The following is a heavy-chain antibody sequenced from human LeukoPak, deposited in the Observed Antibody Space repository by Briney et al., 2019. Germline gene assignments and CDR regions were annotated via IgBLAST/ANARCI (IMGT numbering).Heavy chain of an antibody. V-gene: IGHV3-30*18. CDR1: GFTFSSYG. D-gene: IGHD3-10*01. CDR3: AKGSYTGSSFFAY. CDR2: ISYDGSNK. Sequence: GGSLRLSCAASGFTFSSYGMHWVRQAPGKGLEWVALISYDGSNKYYSDSVKGRFTISRDNSKNTLYLQMNSLRPEDTAVYYCAKGSYTGSSFFAYWGQGTLVTVSS. J-gene: IGHJ4*02.